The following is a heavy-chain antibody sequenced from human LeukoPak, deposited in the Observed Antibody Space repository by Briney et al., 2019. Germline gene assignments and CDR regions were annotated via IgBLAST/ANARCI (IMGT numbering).Heavy chain of an antibody. CDR3: ARGAAVAGTHYYYMDV. J-gene: IGHJ6*03. CDR2: YTSGST. V-gene: IGHV4-61*02. Sequence: YTSGSTNYNPSLKSRFTISVDTSKNQFSLKLSSVTAADTAVYYCARGAAVAGTHYYYMDVWGKGTTVTVSS. D-gene: IGHD6-19*01.